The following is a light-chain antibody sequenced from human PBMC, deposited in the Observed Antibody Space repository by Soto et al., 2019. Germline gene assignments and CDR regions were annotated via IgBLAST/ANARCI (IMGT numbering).Light chain of an antibody. V-gene: IGKV1-6*01. CDR3: LQDYNYPWT. J-gene: IGKJ1*01. CDR2: AAS. Sequence: GDRVTITCRASQGIRNDVSWYQQKPGRAPKFLLFAASNLQSEVPSRFSGSGAGTDFTLTITSLQPEDFATYYCLQDYNYPWTFGQGTKVEIK. CDR1: QGIRND.